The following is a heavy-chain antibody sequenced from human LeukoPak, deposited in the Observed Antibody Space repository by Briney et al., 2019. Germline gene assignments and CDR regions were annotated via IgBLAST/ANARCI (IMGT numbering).Heavy chain of an antibody. Sequence: GGSLRLSCAASRFTFDHYAMHWVRQAPGKGLEWVSGISWNSGSIGYADSVKGRFTISRDNAKNSLFLQMNSLRAEDTALYYCAKDTSGTTFYYFDFWGQGTPVTVSS. CDR1: RFTFDHYA. CDR3: AKDTSGTTFYYFDF. J-gene: IGHJ4*02. D-gene: IGHD1-1*01. CDR2: ISWNSGSI. V-gene: IGHV3-9*01.